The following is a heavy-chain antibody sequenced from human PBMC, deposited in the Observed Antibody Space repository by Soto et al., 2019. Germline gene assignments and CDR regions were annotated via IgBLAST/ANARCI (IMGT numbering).Heavy chain of an antibody. CDR2: ISAYNGNT. Sequence: ASVKVSCKASGYTFTSYGISWVRQAPGQGLEWMGWISAYNGNTNYAQKLQGRVTMTTDTSTSTAYMELRSLRSDDTAVYYCARHSIVLMVYAIPDWFDPWGQGTLVTVSS. CDR3: ARHSIVLMVYAIPDWFDP. D-gene: IGHD2-8*01. J-gene: IGHJ5*02. V-gene: IGHV1-18*01. CDR1: GYTFTSYG.